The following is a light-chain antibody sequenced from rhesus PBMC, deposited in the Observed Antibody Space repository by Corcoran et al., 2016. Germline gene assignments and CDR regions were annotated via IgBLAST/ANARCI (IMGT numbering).Light chain of an antibody. Sequence: DIQMTQSPSSLSVSVGDRVTITCRASQGINNYLSWYQQKPGKAPKPLIYNASNLETGVPSRFSGSRSGTDYTLTISSLQPEDIGTYCCQQYDNSPYSFGQGTKVEIK. CDR3: QQYDNSPYS. CDR2: NAS. J-gene: IGKJ2*01. CDR1: QGINNY. V-gene: IGKV1-66*01.